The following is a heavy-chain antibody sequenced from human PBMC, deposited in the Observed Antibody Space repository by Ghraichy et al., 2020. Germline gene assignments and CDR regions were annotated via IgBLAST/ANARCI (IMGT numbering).Heavy chain of an antibody. CDR3: ARFLPTMELAINGVGASTFDY. CDR1: GGSISSGGYY. D-gene: IGHD1-26*01. Sequence: SETLSLTCTVSGGSISSGGYYWSWIRQHPGKGLEWIGYFYYSGSTYYNPSLKSRVTISVDTSKNQSSLKLSSVTAADTAVYYCARFLPTMELAINGVGASTFDYWGQGTLVTVSS. J-gene: IGHJ4*02. CDR2: FYYSGST. V-gene: IGHV4-31*03.